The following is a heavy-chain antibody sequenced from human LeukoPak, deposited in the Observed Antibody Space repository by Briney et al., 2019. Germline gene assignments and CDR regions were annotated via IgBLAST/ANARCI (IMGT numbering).Heavy chain of an antibody. CDR1: GYTFTSYY. CDR3: AGIKRRGYSGYGYYFDY. Sequence: ASVKVSCKSSGYTFTSYYIHWVRQAPGQGLEWMGWMNPNTGGTDFAQKFQGRVAMTRDTSISTAYMELSSLRSDDTAVYYCAGIKRRGYSGYGYYFDYWGQGTLVTVSS. D-gene: IGHD5-12*01. V-gene: IGHV1-2*02. J-gene: IGHJ4*02. CDR2: MNPNTGGT.